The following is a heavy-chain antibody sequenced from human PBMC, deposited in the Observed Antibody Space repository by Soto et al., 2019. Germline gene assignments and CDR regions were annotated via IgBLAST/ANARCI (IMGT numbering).Heavy chain of an antibody. CDR1: GGSISSSNW. J-gene: IGHJ6*02. CDR2: IYHSGST. V-gene: IGHV4-4*02. CDR3: ARSGSSWYGYYYYGMDV. Sequence: SETLSLTCAVSGGSISSSNWWSWVRQPPGKGLEWIGEIYHSGSTNYNPSLKSRVTMSVDKSKNQFSLKLSSVTAADTAVYYCARSGSSWYGYYYYGMDVWGQGTTVTVSS. D-gene: IGHD6-13*01.